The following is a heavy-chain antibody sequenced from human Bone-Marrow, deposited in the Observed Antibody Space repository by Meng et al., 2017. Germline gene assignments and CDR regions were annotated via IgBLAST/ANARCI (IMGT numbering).Heavy chain of an antibody. CDR1: GFSLRTGGVG. Sequence: SGPTLVKPTQTLTLTCTFSGFSLRTGGVGVGWIRQPPGKALEWVALIYWDDDKRYSPSLKNRLTITKDTSKNQVVLTMTNMDPVDTATYYCARMAHTGYYFDYWGQGTLVTVSS. V-gene: IGHV2-5*02. D-gene: IGHD3-9*01. CDR2: IYWDDDK. CDR3: ARMAHTGYYFDY. J-gene: IGHJ4*02.